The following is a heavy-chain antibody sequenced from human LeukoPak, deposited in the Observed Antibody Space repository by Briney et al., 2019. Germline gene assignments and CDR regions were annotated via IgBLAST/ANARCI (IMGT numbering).Heavy chain of an antibody. V-gene: IGHV1-18*01. CDR2: ISAYNGNT. CDR3: ARDGADYYDSSTGDY. Sequence: ASVKVSCKASGYTFTSYGISWVRQAPGQGLEWMGWISAYNGNTNHAQKLQGRVTMTTDTSTSTAYMELRSLRSDDTAVYYCARDGADYYDSSTGDYWGQGTLVTVSS. D-gene: IGHD3-22*01. CDR1: GYTFTSYG. J-gene: IGHJ4*02.